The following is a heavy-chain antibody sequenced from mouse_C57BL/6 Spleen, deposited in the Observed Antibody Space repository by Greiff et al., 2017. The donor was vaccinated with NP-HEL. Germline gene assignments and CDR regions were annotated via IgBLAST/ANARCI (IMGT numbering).Heavy chain of an antibody. Sequence: EVQLQQSGAELVRPGASVKLSCTASGFNIKDYYMHWVKQRPEQGLEWIGRIDPEDGDTEYAPKFQGKATMTADTSSNTAYLQLSSLTSEDTAAYYCFYYYEDWYFDVWGTGTTVTVSS. J-gene: IGHJ1*03. CDR3: FYYYEDWYFDV. V-gene: IGHV14-1*01. D-gene: IGHD1-1*01. CDR1: GFNIKDYY. CDR2: IDPEDGDT.